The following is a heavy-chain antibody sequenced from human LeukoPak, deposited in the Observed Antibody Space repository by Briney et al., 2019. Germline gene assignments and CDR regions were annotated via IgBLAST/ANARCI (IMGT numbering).Heavy chain of an antibody. J-gene: IGHJ3*02. Sequence: GGSLRLSCAASGFTFSSYDMSWVRQAPGQGREWGSDISGSGGSTSYVDYVRGRFTISRDNSKNTMYLKMNRLRAEDTGEYYCAKLRGIAAAEGAFDIWGQGTMVTVSS. D-gene: IGHD6-13*01. V-gene: IGHV3-23*01. CDR1: GFTFSSYD. CDR2: ISGSGGST. CDR3: AKLRGIAAAEGAFDI.